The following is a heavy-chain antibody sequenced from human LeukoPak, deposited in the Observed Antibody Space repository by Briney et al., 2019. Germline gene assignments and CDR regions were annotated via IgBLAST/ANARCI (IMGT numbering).Heavy chain of an antibody. J-gene: IGHJ6*02. V-gene: IGHV1-2*02. CDR2: INPNSGGT. CDR1: GYTFTGYY. D-gene: IGHD6-6*01. CDR3: ARDRPRRMDV. Sequence: GSVKVSCKASGYTFTGYYMHWVRQAPGQGLEWMGWINPNSGGTNYAQKFQGRVTMPRDTSISTAYMELSRLRSDDTAVYYWARDRPRRMDVWGQGTTVTVSS.